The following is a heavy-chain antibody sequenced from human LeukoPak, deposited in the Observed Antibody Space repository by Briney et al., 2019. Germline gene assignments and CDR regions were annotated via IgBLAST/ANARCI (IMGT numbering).Heavy chain of an antibody. J-gene: IGHJ4*02. D-gene: IGHD1-26*01. CDR1: GFSFSTYG. Sequence: GGSLRLSCAASGFSFSTYGMYWVRQAPGKGLEWVSSIEKTGSYVYHVDSVRGRFTISRDNAKNSLYLQMNSLRAEDTAVYYCAREGVGIKDLDYWGQGTLVTVSS. V-gene: IGHV3-21*01. CDR2: IEKTGSYV. CDR3: AREGVGIKDLDY.